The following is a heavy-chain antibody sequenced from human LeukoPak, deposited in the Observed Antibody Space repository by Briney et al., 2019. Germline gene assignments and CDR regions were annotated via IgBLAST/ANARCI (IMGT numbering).Heavy chain of an antibody. CDR3: ARERGSSSWMTFDY. Sequence: GGSLRLSCAASGFTFSSYSMNWVRQAPGKGLEWVSSISSSSSYIYYADSVKGRFAISRDNAKDSLYLQMNSLRAEDTAVYYCARERGSSSWMTFDYWGQGTLVTVSS. CDR2: ISSSSSYI. J-gene: IGHJ4*02. CDR1: GFTFSSYS. D-gene: IGHD6-13*01. V-gene: IGHV3-21*01.